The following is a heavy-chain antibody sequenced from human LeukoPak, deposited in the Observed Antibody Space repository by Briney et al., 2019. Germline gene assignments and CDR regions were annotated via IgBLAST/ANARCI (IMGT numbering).Heavy chain of an antibody. CDR2: IYHGGST. Sequence: SETLSLTCAVSGQSITRNYYWGWIRQTPGKRVEWIGSIYHGGSTYLNPSLKSRVTISIDKSQTHFSLNLTSVTAADTAIYYCARDLGCSGGACYVDAFDIWGQGTMVTVSS. CDR3: ARDLGCSGGACYVDAFDI. J-gene: IGHJ3*02. CDR1: GQSITRNYY. D-gene: IGHD2-15*01. V-gene: IGHV4-38-2*02.